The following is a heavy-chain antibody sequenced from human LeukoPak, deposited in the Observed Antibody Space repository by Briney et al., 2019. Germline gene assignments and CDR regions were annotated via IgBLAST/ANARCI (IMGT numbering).Heavy chain of an antibody. CDR2: FYPGDSDT. Sequence: GESLKISCKGSGYRFSSYWIGWVRQMPGKGLEWMGIFYPGDSDTRYSPSFEGQVTISVDKSISTAYLQWSSLKASDTAMYYCASPRSSSSSISSAPYDAFDIWGQGTMVTVSS. J-gene: IGHJ3*02. V-gene: IGHV5-51*01. CDR1: GYRFSSYW. D-gene: IGHD6-6*01. CDR3: ASPRSSSSSISSAPYDAFDI.